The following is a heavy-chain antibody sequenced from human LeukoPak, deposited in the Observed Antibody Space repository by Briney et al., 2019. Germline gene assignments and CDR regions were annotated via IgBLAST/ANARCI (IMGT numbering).Heavy chain of an antibody. V-gene: IGHV4-34*01. CDR2: INHSGST. CDR3: ARVGDDYGDYYFDY. Sequence: PSETLSLTCAVYGGSFSGYYWSWIRQPPGKGLEWIGEINHSGSTNYNPSLKSRVTISVDTSKNQFSLNLSSVTAADTAVYYCARVGDDYGDYYFDYWGQGTLVTVSS. D-gene: IGHD4-17*01. J-gene: IGHJ4*02. CDR1: GGSFSGYY.